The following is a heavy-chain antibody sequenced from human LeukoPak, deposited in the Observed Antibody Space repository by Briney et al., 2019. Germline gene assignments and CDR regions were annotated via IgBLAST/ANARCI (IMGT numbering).Heavy chain of an antibody. V-gene: IGHV5-51*01. CDR3: ATRYSSSWQGPPDAFDI. J-gene: IGHJ3*02. CDR1: GYSFTSYW. D-gene: IGHD6-13*01. Sequence: KYGESLKISCKGSGYSFTSYWIGWVRQLPGKGLEWMGIIYPGDSDTRYSPSFQGQVTISADKSISTAYLQWSSLKASDTAMYYCATRYSSSWQGPPDAFDIWGQGTMVTVSS. CDR2: IYPGDSDT.